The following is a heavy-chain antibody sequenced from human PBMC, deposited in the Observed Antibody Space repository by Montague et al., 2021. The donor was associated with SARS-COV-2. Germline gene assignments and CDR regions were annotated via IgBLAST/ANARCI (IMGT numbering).Heavy chain of an antibody. CDR1: VVSVTVDY. D-gene: IGHD3-9*01. CDR2: VFYNMRT. Sequence: SETLSLTCTVSVVSVTVDYWSWIRQPPSKVLEWFGDVFYNMRTNYNPSLKSRVAISVDTSKNQFSLRLTSVTAADTAFYYCVGDAQYDGLNGRLDFWGQGTLVTVSS. CDR3: VGDAQYDGLNGRLDF. J-gene: IGHJ4*02. V-gene: IGHV4-4*08.